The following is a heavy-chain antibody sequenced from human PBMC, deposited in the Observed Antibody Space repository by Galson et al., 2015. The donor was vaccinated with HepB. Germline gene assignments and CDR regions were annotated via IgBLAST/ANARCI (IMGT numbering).Heavy chain of an antibody. Sequence: SLRLSCAASGFSFSTYSMNWVRQAPGKGLEWISYISSSVSIIFYAHSVNGGFTISRGNTKNSLNLQMNSLRDEDTGVYFCARVPGIVGAQRVYYGMDVWGQGTSVTVSS. D-gene: IGHD1-26*01. CDR3: ARVPGIVGAQRVYYGMDV. V-gene: IGHV3-48*02. J-gene: IGHJ6*02. CDR1: GFSFSTYS. CDR2: ISSSVSII.